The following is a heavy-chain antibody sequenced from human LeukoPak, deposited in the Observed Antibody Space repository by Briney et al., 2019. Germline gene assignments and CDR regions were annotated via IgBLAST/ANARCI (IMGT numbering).Heavy chain of an antibody. CDR2: INPSSGGT. D-gene: IGHD3-22*01. Sequence: GAPVKVSCKASGYTFTDYYMHWVRQAPGQGLEWMGWINPSSGGTNYAQKFQGRVTVTRDTSISTAYMDLSRLRSDDTAVYYCARAGVWDYSDSSGYHNAAFDIWGQGTMVTVSS. CDR1: GYTFTDYY. CDR3: ARAGVWDYSDSSGYHNAAFDI. J-gene: IGHJ3*02. V-gene: IGHV1-2*02.